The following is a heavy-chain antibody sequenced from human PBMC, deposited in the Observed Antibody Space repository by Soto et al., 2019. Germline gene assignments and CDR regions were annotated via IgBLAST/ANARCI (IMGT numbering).Heavy chain of an antibody. V-gene: IGHV4-59*02. D-gene: IGHD1-1*01. Sequence: SETQSLTSTLSGGSVSSYYWSWIRQPPGKGLEWIGYIYYSGSTNYNPSLKSRVTISVDTSKNQFSLKLSSVTAADTAVYYCARDDDDLEAFDIWGQGTMVTVSS. J-gene: IGHJ3*02. CDR1: GGSVSSYY. CDR2: IYYSGST. CDR3: ARDDDDLEAFDI.